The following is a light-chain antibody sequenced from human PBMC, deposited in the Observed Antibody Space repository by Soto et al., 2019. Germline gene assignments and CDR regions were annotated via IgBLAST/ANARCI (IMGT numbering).Light chain of an antibody. CDR2: EVS. Sequence: QPASVSGSPGQSITISCTGTSSDIGGYKYVSWYQQHPGKAPKLMIYEVSNRPSGVSNRFSGSKSGNTASLTISGLQAEDEADYYCSSYTSSSTLVFGGGTKVTVL. J-gene: IGLJ3*02. V-gene: IGLV2-14*01. CDR3: SSYTSSSTLV. CDR1: SSDIGGYKY.